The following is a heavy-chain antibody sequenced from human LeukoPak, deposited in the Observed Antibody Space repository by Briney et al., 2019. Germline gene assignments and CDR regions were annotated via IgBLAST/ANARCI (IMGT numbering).Heavy chain of an antibody. D-gene: IGHD3-22*01. CDR1: GISVRGSY. Sequence: GGSLRLSCEVSGISVRGSYMSWVRQAPGKGLEWVSVIYSGDRTYYAESVKGRFTISRDTSKNTLYLQMNSLRAEDTALYYCARDSATYYYDSSGPSNFDYWGQGTLVTVSS. CDR3: ARDSATYYYDSSGPSNFDY. J-gene: IGHJ4*02. V-gene: IGHV3-53*01. CDR2: IYSGDRT.